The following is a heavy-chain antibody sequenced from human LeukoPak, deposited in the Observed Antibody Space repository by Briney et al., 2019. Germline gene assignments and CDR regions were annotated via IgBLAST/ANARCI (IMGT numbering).Heavy chain of an antibody. CDR1: GFTFSNYS. Sequence: GGSLRLSCAASGFTFSNYSMNWVRQAPGKGLEWVSAISGSGGSTYYADSVKGRFTISRDNSKNTLYLQMNSLRAEDTAVYYCAKLSSYYDFWSGYISFDYWGQGTLVTVSS. D-gene: IGHD3-3*01. CDR3: AKLSSYYDFWSGYISFDY. V-gene: IGHV3-23*01. J-gene: IGHJ4*02. CDR2: ISGSGGST.